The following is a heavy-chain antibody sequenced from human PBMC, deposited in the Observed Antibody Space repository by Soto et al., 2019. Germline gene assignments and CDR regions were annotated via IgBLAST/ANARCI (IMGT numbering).Heavy chain of an antibody. CDR2: ISYDGSNK. V-gene: IGHV3-30*18. J-gene: IGHJ4*02. Sequence: GGSLRLSCAASGFTFSSYGMHWVRQAPGKGLEWVAVISYDGSNKYYADSVKGRFTISRDSSKNTLYLQMNSLRAEDTAVYYCAKDQISGLVDYWGQGTLVTVSS. CDR3: AKDQISGLVDY. D-gene: IGHD5-12*01. CDR1: GFTFSSYG.